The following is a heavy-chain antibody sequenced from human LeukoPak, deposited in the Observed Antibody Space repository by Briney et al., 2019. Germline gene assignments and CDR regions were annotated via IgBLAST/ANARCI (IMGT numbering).Heavy chain of an antibody. CDR3: TSGTDSRKLGY. CDR1: GGSPNNHY. D-gene: IGHD3-22*01. Sequence: PSETLSLTCTVSGGSPNNHYWDWIRQPPGKGLEWISEIHALEGTNYNPSLRSRVTVSLDTSKNQFSLKMSSVTAADTAVYYCTSGTDSRKLGYWGQGTLVTVSS. J-gene: IGHJ4*02. CDR2: IHALEGT. V-gene: IGHV4-34*01.